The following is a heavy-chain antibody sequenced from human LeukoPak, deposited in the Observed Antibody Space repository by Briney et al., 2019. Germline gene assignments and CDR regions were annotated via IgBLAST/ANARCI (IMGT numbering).Heavy chain of an antibody. V-gene: IGHV4-34*01. J-gene: IGHJ4*02. CDR1: GGSFSGYY. Sequence: SETLSLTCAVYGGSFSGYYWSWIRQPPGKGLEWIGEINHSGSTNYNPSLKSRVTISVDTSKNQFSLKLSSVTAADTAVYYCARVRDCSSTSCYTLRPWGQGTLVTVSS. D-gene: IGHD2-2*02. CDR2: INHSGST. CDR3: ARVRDCSSTSCYTLRP.